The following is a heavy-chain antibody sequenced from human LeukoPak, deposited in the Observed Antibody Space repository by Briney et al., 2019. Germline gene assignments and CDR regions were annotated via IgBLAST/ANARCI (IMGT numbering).Heavy chain of an antibody. J-gene: IGHJ3*01. V-gene: IGHV3-30*02. Sequence: SGRSLRLSCAASGFTFSSYAMHWVRQAPGEGLEWVAFIRYDGSYKYYADSVRGQFTISRDNSKNTGYLQMNSLRAEDTAVYYCAKVVVDALDVWGQGTMVTVSS. CDR2: IRYDGSYK. CDR1: GFTFSSYA. CDR3: AKVVVDALDV.